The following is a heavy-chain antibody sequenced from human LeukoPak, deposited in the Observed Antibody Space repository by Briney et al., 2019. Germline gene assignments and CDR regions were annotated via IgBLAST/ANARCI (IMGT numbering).Heavy chain of an antibody. J-gene: IGHJ3*02. V-gene: IGHV3-30*04. CDR1: GFTFSSYA. D-gene: IGHD2-15*01. CDR2: ISYDGSNK. CDR3: ARARHYCSGGSCYRDAFDI. Sequence: SWGSLRLSCAASGFTFSSYAMHWVRQAPGKGLEWVAVISYDGSNKYYADSVKGRFTISRDNSKNTLYLQMNSLRAEDTAVYYCARARHYCSGGSCYRDAFDIWGQGTMVTVSS.